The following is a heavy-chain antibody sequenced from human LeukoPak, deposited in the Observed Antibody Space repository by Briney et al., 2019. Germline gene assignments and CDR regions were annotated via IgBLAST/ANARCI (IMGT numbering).Heavy chain of an antibody. J-gene: IGHJ5*02. CDR1: RYSFTSYW. Sequence: GESLKISCKGSRYSFTSYWIGWVRQMPGKGLEWMGIIYPGDSDTRYSPSFQGQVTISADKSISTAYLQWSSLKASDTAMYYCARYSSSSHNWFDPWGQGTLVTVSS. D-gene: IGHD6-13*01. CDR2: IYPGDSDT. CDR3: ARYSSSSHNWFDP. V-gene: IGHV5-51*01.